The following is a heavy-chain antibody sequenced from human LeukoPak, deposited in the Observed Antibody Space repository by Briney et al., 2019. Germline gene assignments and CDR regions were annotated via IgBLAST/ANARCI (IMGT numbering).Heavy chain of an antibody. CDR2: IQYDGSNK. V-gene: IGHV3-30*02. J-gene: IGHJ6*03. Sequence: GGSLRLSCAASAFIFSSYGMHWVRQAPGKGLEWVAYIQYDGSNKQYADSVRGRFSISRDSSKNVLYLQMNSLRAEDTAVYYCAASGFGFGELPSYFYYYMDVWGKGTTVTISS. CDR3: AASGFGFGELPSYFYYYMDV. D-gene: IGHD3-10*01. CDR1: AFIFSSYG.